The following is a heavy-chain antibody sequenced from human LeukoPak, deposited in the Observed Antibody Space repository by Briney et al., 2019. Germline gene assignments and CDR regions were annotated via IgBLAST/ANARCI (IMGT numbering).Heavy chain of an antibody. Sequence: PSKTLSLTCTVSGGSISSYYWSWIRQPAGKGLEWIGRIYTSGSTNYNPSLKSRVTMSVDTSKNQFSLKLSSVTAADTAVYYCAGDPIFGVVIILGYWGQGTLVTVSS. CDR1: GGSISSYY. V-gene: IGHV4-4*07. J-gene: IGHJ4*02. D-gene: IGHD3-3*01. CDR3: AGDPIFGVVIILGY. CDR2: IYTSGST.